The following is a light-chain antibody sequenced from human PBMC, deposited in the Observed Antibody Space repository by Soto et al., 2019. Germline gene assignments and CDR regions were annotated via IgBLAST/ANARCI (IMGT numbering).Light chain of an antibody. V-gene: IGKV1-12*01. CDR3: LQVANFPRT. J-gene: IGKJ1*01. CDR2: AAT. CDR1: QDINSR. Sequence: DIQMTHSPSSVSASVGDTVTITCRASQDINSRLAWFQQQPGRPPKYVIQAATMLQSGFPSRFAGSGSGRDFTLTIHTLQPEDSATYYCLQVANFPRTFGQGTKVDIK.